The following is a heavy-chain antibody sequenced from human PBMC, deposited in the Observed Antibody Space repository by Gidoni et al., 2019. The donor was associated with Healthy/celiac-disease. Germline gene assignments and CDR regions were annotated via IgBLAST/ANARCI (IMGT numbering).Heavy chain of an antibody. J-gene: IGHJ3*02. D-gene: IGHD5-12*01. CDR3: ARGLRWLPSDAFDI. CDR1: GGSFSGYY. Sequence: QVQLQQWGAGLLKPSETLSLTCAVYGGSFSGYYWSWIRQPPGKGLEWIGEINHSGSTNYNPSLKSRVTISVDTSKNQFSLKLSSVTAADTAVYYCARGLRWLPSDAFDIWGQGTMVTVSS. V-gene: IGHV4-34*01. CDR2: INHSGST.